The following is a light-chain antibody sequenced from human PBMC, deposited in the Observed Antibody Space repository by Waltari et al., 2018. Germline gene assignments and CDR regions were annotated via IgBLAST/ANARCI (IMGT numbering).Light chain of an antibody. CDR1: SSDVGGYHY. J-gene: IGLJ3*02. Sequence: QSALTQPRSVSGSPGQSVTISCTGTSSDVGGYHYVSWYQQHPGKAPKVLIYGVTKRPSGVPDRFSCSKSGNTASLTISVLQAEDEADYYCCSYAGSYTVWVFGGGTKLTVL. CDR2: GVT. CDR3: CSYAGSYTVWV. V-gene: IGLV2-11*01.